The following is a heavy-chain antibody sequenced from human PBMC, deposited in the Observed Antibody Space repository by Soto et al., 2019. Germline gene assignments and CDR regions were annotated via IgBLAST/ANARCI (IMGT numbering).Heavy chain of an antibody. CDR2: IWYDGSNK. CDR1: GFTFSNYG. V-gene: IGHV3-33*01. CDR3: ARDPAHGSGSYLDY. J-gene: IGHJ4*02. D-gene: IGHD3-10*01. Sequence: GGSLRLSCAASGFTFSNYGMHWVRQAPGKGLEWVAVIWYDGSNKYYADSVKGRFTISRDNSKNTLYVQMNSLRAEDTAVYYCARDPAHGSGSYLDYWGQGTLVTVSS.